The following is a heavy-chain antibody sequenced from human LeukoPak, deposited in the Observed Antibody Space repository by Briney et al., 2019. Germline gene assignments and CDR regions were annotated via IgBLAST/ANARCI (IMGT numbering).Heavy chain of an antibody. CDR1: GFTFSNAW. CDR3: TRVVVVPAAMIYYYYYMDV. V-gene: IGHV3-15*01. CDR2: IKSKTDGGTT. Sequence: GGSLRLSCAASGFTFSNAWMSWVRRAPGKGLEWVGRIKSKTDGGTTDYAAPVKGRFTISRDDSKNTLYLQMNSLKTEDTAVYYCTRVVVVPAAMIYYYYYMDVWGKGTTVTVSS. J-gene: IGHJ6*03. D-gene: IGHD2-2*01.